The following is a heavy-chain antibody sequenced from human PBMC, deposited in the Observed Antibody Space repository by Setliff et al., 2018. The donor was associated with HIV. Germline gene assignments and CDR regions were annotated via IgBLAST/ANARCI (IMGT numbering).Heavy chain of an antibody. D-gene: IGHD6-6*01. CDR2: IYTSGST. CDR3: ARERGPRSLYSSSPHYYYYYYMDV. CDR1: DGSIRNNY. Sequence: SETLSLTCTISDGSIRNNYWSWIRQPAGKGLEWIGHIYTSGSTNYNPSLKSRVTISVDTSKNQFSLKLSSVTAADTAVYYCARERGPRSLYSSSPHYYYYYYMDVWGKGTTVTVSS. V-gene: IGHV4-4*07. J-gene: IGHJ6*03.